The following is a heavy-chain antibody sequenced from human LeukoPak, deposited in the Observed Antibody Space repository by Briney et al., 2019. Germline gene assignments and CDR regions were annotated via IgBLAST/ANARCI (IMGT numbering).Heavy chain of an antibody. Sequence: PGGSLRLSCAASGIIFSNYWMRWVRQAPGKGLEWVSRINRDGSSTNYADSVKGRFTISRDNAKNTLYLQMNSLRAEDTAVYYCAGDLCQYDGTCDNWFDPWGQGTLVTVSS. CDR2: INRDGSST. J-gene: IGHJ5*02. CDR1: GIIFSNYW. V-gene: IGHV3-74*01. D-gene: IGHD4-23*01. CDR3: AGDLCQYDGTCDNWFDP.